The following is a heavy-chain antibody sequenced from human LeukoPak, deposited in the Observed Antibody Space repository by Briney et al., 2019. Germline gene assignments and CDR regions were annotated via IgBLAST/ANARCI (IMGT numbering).Heavy chain of an antibody. CDR2: IYHSGST. V-gene: IGHV4-38-2*02. D-gene: IGHD2-2*01. CDR3: ARVGCSSTGCPFDY. Sequence: SETLSLTCTVSGYSISSGYYWGWIRQPPGKGLEWIGSIYHSGSTYYNPSLKSRVTISVDTSKNQFSLKLSSVTAADTAVYYCARVGCSSTGCPFDYWGQGTLVTVSS. J-gene: IGHJ4*02. CDR1: GYSISSGYY.